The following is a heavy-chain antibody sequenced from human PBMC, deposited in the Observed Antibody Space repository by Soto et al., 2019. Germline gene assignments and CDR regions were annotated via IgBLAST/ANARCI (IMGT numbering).Heavy chain of an antibody. J-gene: IGHJ6*02. D-gene: IGHD3-16*01. CDR1: RFTFSSYG. V-gene: IGHV3-33*01. CDR3: ARNPRNYGTLYYYYYGMDV. Sequence: GGSLRLSCAASRFTFSSYGMHWVRQAPGKGLEWVAVIWYDGSNKYYADSVKGRFTISRDNSKNTLYLQMNSLRAEDTAVYYCARNPRNYGTLYYYYYGMDVWGQGTTVTVSS. CDR2: IWYDGSNK.